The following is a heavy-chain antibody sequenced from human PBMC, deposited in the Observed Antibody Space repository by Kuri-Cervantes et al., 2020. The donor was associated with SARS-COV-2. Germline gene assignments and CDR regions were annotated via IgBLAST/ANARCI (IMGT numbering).Heavy chain of an antibody. V-gene: IGHV3-30-3*01. CDR2: ISYDGSSK. CDR3: VIVDTAMVGFGDY. D-gene: IGHD5-18*01. CDR1: GFTFSSHA. Sequence: GESLKISCAASGFTFSSHAMHWVRQAPGKGLEWVVVISYDGSSKYYADSVEGRFTISRDNSKNTLYLQMNSLRAEDTAVYYCVIVDTAMVGFGDYWGQGTLVTVSS. J-gene: IGHJ4*02.